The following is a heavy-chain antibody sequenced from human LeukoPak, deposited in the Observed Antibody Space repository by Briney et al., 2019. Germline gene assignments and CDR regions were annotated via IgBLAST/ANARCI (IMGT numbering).Heavy chain of an antibody. J-gene: IGHJ3*02. CDR1: GGSFSGYY. Sequence: PSETLSLTRAVYGGSFSGYYWSWIRQPPGKGLEWIGEINHGGNTNYSPSLKSRATISVDTSKNQFSLKLNSVTAADTAVYFCAREDCSGGDCYTFDIWGRGTMVTVS. D-gene: IGHD2-15*01. CDR3: AREDCSGGDCYTFDI. CDR2: INHGGNT. V-gene: IGHV4-34*01.